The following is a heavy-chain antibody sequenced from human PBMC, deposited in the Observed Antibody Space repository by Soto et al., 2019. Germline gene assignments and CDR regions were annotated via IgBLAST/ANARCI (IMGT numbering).Heavy chain of an antibody. CDR3: ARGGARSGFNY. J-gene: IGHJ4*02. CDR2: IYSDGTI. V-gene: IGHV3-53*01. D-gene: IGHD2-15*01. CDR1: GFSVRRDY. Sequence: PGGSLKLSFAASGFSVRRDYMNWVRQAPGKAREWVSIIYSDGTIDYAKSVKGRFTISRDNSKNTVHLQMHCLTVENTTVYYFARGGARSGFNYWGQRTLVAVSS.